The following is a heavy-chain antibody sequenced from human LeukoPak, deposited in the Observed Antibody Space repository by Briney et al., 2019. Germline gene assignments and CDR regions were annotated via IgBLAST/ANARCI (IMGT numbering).Heavy chain of an antibody. Sequence: GGSLRLSCAASGFTFDDYTMHWVRQAPGKGLEWVSLISWDGGSTYYADSVKGRFTISRDNSKNSLYLQMNSLRTEDTALYYCAKPKGHNIVATTHFDYWGQGTLVTVSS. CDR2: ISWDGGST. CDR3: AKPKGHNIVATTHFDY. CDR1: GFTFDDYT. V-gene: IGHV3-43*01. J-gene: IGHJ4*02. D-gene: IGHD5-12*01.